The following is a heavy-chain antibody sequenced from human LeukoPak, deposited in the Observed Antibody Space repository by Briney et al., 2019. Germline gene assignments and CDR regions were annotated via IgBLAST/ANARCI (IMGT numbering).Heavy chain of an antibody. CDR3: ARDPYDSRSGSYGAFDI. CDR1: GFTFSSYW. J-gene: IGHJ3*02. D-gene: IGHD3-22*01. Sequence: GGSLRLSCAASGFTFSSYWMTWVRQAPGKGLEWVANIKQDGSEEYNVDCVKGRFTISRDNAKNSLYLQMNSLRAEDTAVYYCARDPYDSRSGSYGAFDIWGQGTMVTVSS. V-gene: IGHV3-7*01. CDR2: IKQDGSEE.